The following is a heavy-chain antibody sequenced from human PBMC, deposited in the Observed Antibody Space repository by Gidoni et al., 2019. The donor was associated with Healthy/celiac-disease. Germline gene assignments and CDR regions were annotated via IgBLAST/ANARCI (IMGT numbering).Heavy chain of an antibody. CDR1: GGSISSGTYY. CDR2: IYTSGST. CDR3: AREGEYCSGGSCYINWFDP. J-gene: IGHJ5*02. V-gene: IGHV4-61*02. D-gene: IGHD2-15*01. Sequence: QVQLQASGPALVKPSQTLSLPCTVSGGSISSGTYYWSWIGPPAGTGLEWLGRIYTSGSTNYKTTLKSRVTISGDTSKNQFSMKLSSVTAADTAVYYCAREGEYCSGGSCYINWFDPWGQGTLVTVSS.